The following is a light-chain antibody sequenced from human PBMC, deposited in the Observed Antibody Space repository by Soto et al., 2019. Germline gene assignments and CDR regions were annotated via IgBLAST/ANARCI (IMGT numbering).Light chain of an antibody. CDR1: QSVSSY. Sequence: EIVLTQSPATLSLSPGARATLSCRASQSVSSYVAWSQQKPGQAPRLLSDDASNRATGIPARCSGSGSGTDCTLTISSLEPEDFAVYYCQQRSNWPLTFGGGTKVDI. V-gene: IGKV3-11*01. CDR3: QQRSNWPLT. J-gene: IGKJ4*01. CDR2: DAS.